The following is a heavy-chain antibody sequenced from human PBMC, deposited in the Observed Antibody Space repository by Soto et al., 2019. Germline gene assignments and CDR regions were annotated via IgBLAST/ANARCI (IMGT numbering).Heavy chain of an antibody. Sequence: SETLCLTCTVSGGSISSSSYYWGWIRQPPGKGLEWIGSIFYSGSTYYNPSLKSRVSISADMSKNQISLKLTSVTAADTAIYYCASVTVENQHWAFGPWGQGTLVTVSS. CDR3: ASVTVENQHWAFGP. V-gene: IGHV4-39*07. CDR1: GGSISSSSYY. D-gene: IGHD7-27*01. J-gene: IGHJ5*02. CDR2: IFYSGST.